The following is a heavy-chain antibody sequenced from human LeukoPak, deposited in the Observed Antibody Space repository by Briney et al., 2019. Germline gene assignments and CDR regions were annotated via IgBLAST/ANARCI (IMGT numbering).Heavy chain of an antibody. J-gene: IGHJ5*02. V-gene: IGHV5-51*01. CDR1: GYSFTSYW. Sequence: HGESLKISCKGSGYSFTSYWIGWVRQMPGKGLEWMGIIYPGDSDTRYSPSFQGQVTISADKSISTAYLQWSSLKASDTAMHYCARLFDFWSGYYNPWFDPWGQGTLVTVSS. CDR3: ARLFDFWSGYYNPWFDP. CDR2: IYPGDSDT. D-gene: IGHD3-3*01.